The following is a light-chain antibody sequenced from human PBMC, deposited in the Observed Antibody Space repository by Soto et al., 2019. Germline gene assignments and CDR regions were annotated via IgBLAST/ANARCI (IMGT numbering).Light chain of an antibody. V-gene: IGLV1-44*01. J-gene: IGLJ1*01. Sequence: QCVLTQPPSASGTPGQRVTISCSGSSSNIGSNTVNWYQQLPGTAPKLLIYSNNQRPSGVPDRFSGSKSGTSASLAISGLQSLDEAEYYCAAWDDSLNGSYVFGTGTKVTVL. CDR2: SNN. CDR3: AAWDDSLNGSYV. CDR1: SSNIGSNT.